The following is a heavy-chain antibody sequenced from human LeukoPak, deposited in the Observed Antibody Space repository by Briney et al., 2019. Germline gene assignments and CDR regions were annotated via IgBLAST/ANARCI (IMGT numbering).Heavy chain of an antibody. D-gene: IGHD1-26*01. Sequence: PGGSLRLSCAASGNYWMHWVRQAPGKGLVWVSHINSDGSWTSYADSVKGRFTISKDNAKNTVYLQMNNLRAEDTAIYYCAKDRTVGASYWYFDLWGRGTLVTVSS. V-gene: IGHV3-74*01. J-gene: IGHJ2*01. CDR3: AKDRTVGASYWYFDL. CDR2: INSDGSWT. CDR1: GNYW.